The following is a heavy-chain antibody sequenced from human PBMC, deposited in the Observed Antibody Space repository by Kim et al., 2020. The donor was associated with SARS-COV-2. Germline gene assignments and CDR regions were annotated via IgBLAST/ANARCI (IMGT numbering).Heavy chain of an antibody. D-gene: IGHD1-26*01. Sequence: GGSLRLSCAASGFTFSSYDMHWVRQATGKGLEWVSAIGTAGDTYYPGSVKGRFTISRENAKNSLYLQMNSLRAGDTAVYYCARAGIVGATGAFDIWGQGTMVTVSS. J-gene: IGHJ3*02. CDR1: GFTFSSYD. CDR3: ARAGIVGATGAFDI. CDR2: IGTAGDT. V-gene: IGHV3-13*04.